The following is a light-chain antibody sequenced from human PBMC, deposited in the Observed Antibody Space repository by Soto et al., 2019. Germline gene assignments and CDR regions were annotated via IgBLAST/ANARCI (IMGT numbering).Light chain of an antibody. CDR3: QQSYSTLYT. CDR2: DAS. V-gene: IGKV3-11*01. CDR1: QSVSSY. Sequence: EFVLTQSPATLSLSPGKRATLSCRASQSVSSYLAWYQQKPGQAPRLLIYDASNRATGIPARFSGTGSGTDFTLTISNLQPEDFATYYCQQSYSTLYTFGQGTKLEIK. J-gene: IGKJ2*01.